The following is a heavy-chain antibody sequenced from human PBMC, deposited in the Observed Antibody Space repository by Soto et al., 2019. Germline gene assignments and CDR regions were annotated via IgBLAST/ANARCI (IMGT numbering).Heavy chain of an antibody. CDR3: SRVTGFSYGYGFSDY. Sequence: SETLSLTCTVSAGSVSSGTYYWSWIRQPPGKRLEWIGCVYYSGDTSYTPSLKSRVTVSVDTSKNQFSVKMSSVTASDTAVYYCSRVTGFSYGYGFSDYWGTGTVVAVSS. J-gene: IGHJ4*02. CDR1: AGSVSSGTYY. CDR2: VYYSGDT. D-gene: IGHD5-18*01. V-gene: IGHV4-61*01.